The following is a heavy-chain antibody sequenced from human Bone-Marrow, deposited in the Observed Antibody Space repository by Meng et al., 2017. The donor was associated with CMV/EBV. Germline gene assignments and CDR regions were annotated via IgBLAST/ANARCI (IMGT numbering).Heavy chain of an antibody. V-gene: IGHV3-74*01. D-gene: IGHD5-12*01. J-gene: IGHJ5*02. CDR1: GFTFSDHW. CDR2: INSDGSST. Sequence: GGSLRLSCAVSGFTFSDHWMHWVRQPPGKGLVWVSRINSDGSSTSYADSVKGRFTISRDNAKNSLYLQMNSLRAEDTAVYYCARDLGYSGYDWEGSWFDPWGQGTLVTVSS. CDR3: ARDLGYSGYDWEGSWFDP.